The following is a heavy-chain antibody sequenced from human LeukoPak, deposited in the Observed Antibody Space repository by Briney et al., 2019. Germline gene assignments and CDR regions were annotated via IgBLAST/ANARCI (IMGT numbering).Heavy chain of an antibody. CDR2: INAGNGNT. CDR1: GYTFTSYA. D-gene: IGHD3-10*01. J-gene: IGHJ4*02. Sequence: ASVKVSCKASGYTFTSYAKRWVRQAPGQKLEWMGWINAGNGNTKYSQKFQGRVTITRDTSASTAYMELSSLTSEDTAVYYCARGRWTGVARGSYYFDYWGQGTLVSVSP. CDR3: ARGRWTGVARGSYYFDY. V-gene: IGHV1-3*01.